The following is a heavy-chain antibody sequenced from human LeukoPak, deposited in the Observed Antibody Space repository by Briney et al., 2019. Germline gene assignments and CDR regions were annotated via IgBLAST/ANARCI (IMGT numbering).Heavy chain of an antibody. J-gene: IGHJ6*03. CDR3: ARAPREWFGEFYYYYMDV. Sequence: GASVKVSCKASGGTFSSYAISWVRQAPGQGLEWMGGIIPIFGTANYAQKFQGRVTITTDESTSTAYMELSSLRSEDTAVYYCARAPREWFGEFYYYYMDVWGKGTTVTVSS. D-gene: IGHD3-10*01. V-gene: IGHV1-69*05. CDR1: GGTFSSYA. CDR2: IIPIFGTA.